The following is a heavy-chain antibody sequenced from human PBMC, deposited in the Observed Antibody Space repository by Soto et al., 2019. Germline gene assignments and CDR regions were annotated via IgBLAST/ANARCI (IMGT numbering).Heavy chain of an antibody. CDR1: GFTFSSYG. Sequence: PGGSLRLSCAASGFTFSSYGMHWVRQAPGKGLEWVAVISYDGSNKYYADSVKGRFTISRDNSKNTLYLQMNSLRAEDTAVYYCAIGDYYYYYTDVWGKGTTVTVSS. J-gene: IGHJ6*03. CDR3: AIGDYYYYYTDV. V-gene: IGHV3-30*03. D-gene: IGHD3-10*01. CDR2: ISYDGSNK.